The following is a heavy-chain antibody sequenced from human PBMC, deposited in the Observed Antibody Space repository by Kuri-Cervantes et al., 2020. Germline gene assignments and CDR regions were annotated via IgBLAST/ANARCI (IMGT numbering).Heavy chain of an antibody. Sequence: GESLKISCAASGFTFSSYGMHWVRQAPGKGLEWVSGISDSGGSTYYADSVKGRFTISRDNSKNTLYLQRNSLRAEDTAVYYCAKDGFIIAGAPSGRGQGTLVTVSS. V-gene: IGHV3-23*01. CDR2: ISDSGGST. J-gene: IGHJ4*02. D-gene: IGHD6-13*01. CDR1: GFTFSSYG. CDR3: AKDGFIIAGAPSG.